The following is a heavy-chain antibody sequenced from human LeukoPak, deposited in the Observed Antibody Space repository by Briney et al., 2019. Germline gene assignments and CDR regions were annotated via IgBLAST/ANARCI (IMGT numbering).Heavy chain of an antibody. V-gene: IGHV3-23*01. CDR3: AKDRLSTVVNDC. CDR1: GFTFSSYA. J-gene: IGHJ4*02. CDR2: INVDGGTT. Sequence: GGSLRLSCAASGFTFSSYAMSWVRQAPGKGLEWVSAINVDGGTTYYADSVRGRFTISRDKSKNTLYLQMNSLRAEDTAVYYCAKDRLSTVVNDCWGQGALVTVSS. D-gene: IGHD4-23*01.